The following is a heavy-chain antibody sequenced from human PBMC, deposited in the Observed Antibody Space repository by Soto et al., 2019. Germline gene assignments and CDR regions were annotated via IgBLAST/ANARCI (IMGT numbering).Heavy chain of an antibody. Sequence: SETLSLTCTVSGGSISSYYWSWIRQPPGKGLEWIGYIYYSGSTNYNPPLKSRVTISVDTSKNQFSLKLSSVTAADTAVYYCARDNRVLRYPAWFDPWGQGTLVTVSS. CDR3: ARDNRVLRYPAWFDP. CDR1: GGSISSYY. CDR2: IYYSGST. V-gene: IGHV4-59*01. D-gene: IGHD3-9*01. J-gene: IGHJ5*02.